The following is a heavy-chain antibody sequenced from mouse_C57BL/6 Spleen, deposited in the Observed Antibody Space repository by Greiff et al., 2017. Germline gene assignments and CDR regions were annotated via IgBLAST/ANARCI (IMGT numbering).Heavy chain of an antibody. CDR2: IHPNSGST. J-gene: IGHJ4*01. CDR3: ARREYDYGAMDY. V-gene: IGHV1-64*01. D-gene: IGHD2-4*01. Sequence: VQLQQPGAELVKPGASVKLSCKASGYTFTSYWMHWVKQRPGQGLEWIGMIHPNSGSTNYNEKFKSKATLTVDKSSSTAYMQLSSLTSEDSAVYYCARREYDYGAMDYWGQGTSVTVSS. CDR1: GYTFTSYW.